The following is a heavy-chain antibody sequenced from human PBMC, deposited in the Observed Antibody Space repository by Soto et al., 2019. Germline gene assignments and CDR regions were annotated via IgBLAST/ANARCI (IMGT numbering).Heavy chain of an antibody. CDR2: ISGSGGST. CDR3: AKGQISSSWYYYYYYMDV. Sequence: EVQLLESGGGLGQPGGSLRLSCAASGFTFSSYAMSWVRQAPGKGLEWVSVISGSGGSTYYADSVKGRFTISRDNSKNTLYLQMNSLRAEDTAVYYCAKGQISSSWYYYYYYMDVWGKGTTVTVSS. J-gene: IGHJ6*03. V-gene: IGHV3-23*01. CDR1: GFTFSSYA. D-gene: IGHD6-13*01.